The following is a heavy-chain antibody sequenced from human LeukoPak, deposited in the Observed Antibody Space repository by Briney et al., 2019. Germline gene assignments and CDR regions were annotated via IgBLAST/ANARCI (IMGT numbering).Heavy chain of an antibody. CDR2: IWYDGSNK. D-gene: IGHD1-26*01. V-gene: IGHV3-33*01. Sequence: GGSLGLSCAASGFTFSSYGMHWVRQAPGKGLEWVAVIWYDGSNKYYADSVKGRFTISRDNSKNTLYLQMNSLRAEDTAVYYCARDDVGATNFDYWGQGTLVTVSS. CDR3: ARDDVGATNFDY. J-gene: IGHJ4*02. CDR1: GFTFSSYG.